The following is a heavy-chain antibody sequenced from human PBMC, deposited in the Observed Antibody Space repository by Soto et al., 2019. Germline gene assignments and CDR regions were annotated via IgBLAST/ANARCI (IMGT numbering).Heavy chain of an antibody. J-gene: IGHJ6*02. D-gene: IGHD3-3*01. V-gene: IGHV1-69*06. CDR2: IIPIFGTA. CDR1: GGTFSSYA. Sequence: SVKVSFKASGGTFSSYAISWVRQAPGQGLEWMGGIIPIFGTANYAQKFQGRVTITADKSTSTAYMELSSLRSEDTAVYYCARGSAYYYYYGMDVWGQGTTVTAP. CDR3: ARGSAYYYYYGMDV.